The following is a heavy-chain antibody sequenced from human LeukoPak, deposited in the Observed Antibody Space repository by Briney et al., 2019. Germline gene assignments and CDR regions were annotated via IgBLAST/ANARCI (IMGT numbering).Heavy chain of an antibody. CDR3: ARVFRRNWNYVTI. J-gene: IGHJ4*02. CDR2: INHSGST. V-gene: IGHV4-34*01. D-gene: IGHD1-7*01. Sequence: SETLSLTCAVYGGSFSGYYWSWIRRPPGKGLEWIGEINHSGSTNYNPSLKSRVTISVDTSKNQFSLKLSSVTAADTAVYYCARVFRRNWNYVTIWGQGTLVTVSS. CDR1: GGSFSGYY.